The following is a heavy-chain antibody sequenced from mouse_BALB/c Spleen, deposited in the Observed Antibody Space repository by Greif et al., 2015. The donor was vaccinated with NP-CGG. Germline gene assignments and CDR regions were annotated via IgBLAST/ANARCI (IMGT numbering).Heavy chain of an antibody. D-gene: IGHD2-3*01. CDR1: GFNIKDTY. CDR3: ARSGGWLLPFAY. CDR2: IDPANGNT. J-gene: IGHJ3*01. V-gene: IGHV14-3*02. Sequence: VQLQQSGAELVKPGASVKLSCTASGFNIKDTYMHWVKQRPEQGLEWIGRIDPANGNTKYDPKFQGKATTTADTSSNTAYLQLSSLTSEDTAVYYCARSGGWLLPFAYWGQGTLVTVSA.